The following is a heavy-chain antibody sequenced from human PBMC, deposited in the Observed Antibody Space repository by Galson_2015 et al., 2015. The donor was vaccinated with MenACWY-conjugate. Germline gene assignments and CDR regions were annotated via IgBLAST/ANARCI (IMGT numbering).Heavy chain of an antibody. D-gene: IGHD4-17*01. V-gene: IGHV3-30*04. J-gene: IGHJ4*02. Sequence: PGKGLEWVAVISDHGTYTYYADSVKGRFTISRDNSKNTVYLQMNTLRAEDTAVYYCAKDVNYGDFGDFDYWGQGTLVTVSS. CDR3: AKDVNYGDFGDFDY. CDR2: ISDHGTYT.